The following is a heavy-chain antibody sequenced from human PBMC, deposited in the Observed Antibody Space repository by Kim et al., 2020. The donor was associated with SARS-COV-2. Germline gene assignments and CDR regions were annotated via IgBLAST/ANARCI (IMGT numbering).Heavy chain of an antibody. V-gene: IGHV1-3*01. CDR3: ARGGGSSYDY. Sequence: NPKYSQKFQGRHTITRDTSASTAYMDLSSLRTEDTAVYYCARGGGSSYDYWGQGTLVTVSS. D-gene: IGHD1-26*01. J-gene: IGHJ4*02. CDR2: NP.